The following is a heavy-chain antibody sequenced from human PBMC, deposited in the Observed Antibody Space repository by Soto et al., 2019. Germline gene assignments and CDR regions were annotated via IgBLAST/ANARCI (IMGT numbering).Heavy chain of an antibody. J-gene: IGHJ3*02. CDR2: ISHSGIA. CDR1: VCCIISLSYS. V-gene: IGHV4-30-2*01. Sequence: SETRWRTCAFCVCCIISLSYSLSCVRQPPGKGLEWIGFISHSGIADYNPSLKSRVTISVDVSKNQFYLRLSSVTAADTAMYYCAIWMRSSGYFRSFDIWGKGKMVNVSS. CDR3: AIWMRSSGYFRSFDI. D-gene: IGHD3-22*01.